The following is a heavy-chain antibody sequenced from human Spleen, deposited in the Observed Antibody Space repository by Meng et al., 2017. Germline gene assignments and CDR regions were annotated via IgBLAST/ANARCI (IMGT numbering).Heavy chain of an antibody. V-gene: IGHV3-7*01. CDR2: IKQDGSEK. Sequence: GESLKISCAASGFTFSSYWMSWVRQAPGKGLEWVANIKQDGSEKYYVDSVKGRFTISRDNAKNSLYLQMNSLRAEDTAVYYCARDLIRGSSSWYSAQTYGMDVWGQGTTVTVSS. J-gene: IGHJ6*02. CDR1: GFTFSSYW. D-gene: IGHD6-13*01. CDR3: ARDLIRGSSSWYSAQTYGMDV.